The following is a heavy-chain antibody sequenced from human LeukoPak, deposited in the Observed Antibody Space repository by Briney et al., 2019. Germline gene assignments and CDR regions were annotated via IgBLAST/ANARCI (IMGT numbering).Heavy chain of an antibody. CDR1: RYTFTGYY. V-gene: IGHV1-2*02. Sequence: ASVKVSCKASRYTFTGYYMHWVRQAPGQGLEWMGWINPNSGGTNYAQKFQGRVTMTRDTSISTAYMELSRLRSDDTAVYYCAREMGSWVYMDVWGKGTTVTVSS. CDR2: INPNSGGT. D-gene: IGHD5-24*01. CDR3: AREMGSWVYMDV. J-gene: IGHJ6*03.